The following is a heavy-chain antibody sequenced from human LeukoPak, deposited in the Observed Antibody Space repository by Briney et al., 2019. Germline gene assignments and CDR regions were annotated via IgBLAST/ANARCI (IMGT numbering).Heavy chain of an antibody. CDR3: ARVTYYYGSGSYYSYYGMDV. J-gene: IGHJ6*02. CDR1: GYTFSSYD. CDR2: MNPNSDNT. V-gene: IGHV1-8*01. D-gene: IGHD3-10*01. Sequence: GPSVKVSCKASGYTFSSYDINWVRQATGQGLERMGWMNPNSDNTGYAQKIQGRVTMTRNTSINTAYMELSSLRSEDTAVYYCARVTYYYGSGSYYSYYGMDVWGQGTTVTVSS.